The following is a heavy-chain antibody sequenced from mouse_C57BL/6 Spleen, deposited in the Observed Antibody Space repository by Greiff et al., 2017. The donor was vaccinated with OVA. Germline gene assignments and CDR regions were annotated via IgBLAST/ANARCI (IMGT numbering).Heavy chain of an antibody. V-gene: IGHV1-18*01. CDR2: INPNNGGT. Sequence: EVQLQQSGPELVKPGASVKIPCKASGYTFTDYNMDWVKQSHGKSLEWVGDINPNNGGTIYNQKFKGKATLTVDKSSSTAYMELRSLTSEDTAVYYCARRDGSRDYAMDYWGQGTSVTVSS. CDR1: GYTFTDYN. J-gene: IGHJ4*01. D-gene: IGHD1-1*01. CDR3: ARRDGSRDYAMDY.